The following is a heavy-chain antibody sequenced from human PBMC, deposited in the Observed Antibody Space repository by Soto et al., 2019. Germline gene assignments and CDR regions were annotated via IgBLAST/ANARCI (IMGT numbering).Heavy chain of an antibody. CDR3: AAESNWNYGT. V-gene: IGHV1-69*13. D-gene: IGHD1-7*01. Sequence: SVNVSCKASGCTFSSYAISWVGQAPGQGLEWMGGIIPIFGTANYAQKFQGRVTITADESTSTAYMELSSLRSEDTAVYYCAAESNWNYGTWGQGTLVIVS. CDR2: IIPIFGTA. J-gene: IGHJ5*02. CDR1: GCTFSSYA.